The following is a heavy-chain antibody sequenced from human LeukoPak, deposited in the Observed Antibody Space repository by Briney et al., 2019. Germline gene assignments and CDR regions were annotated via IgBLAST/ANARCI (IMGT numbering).Heavy chain of an antibody. V-gene: IGHV3-7*01. CDR3: ARQGSGYFHYYYYYMDV. Sequence: GGSLRLSCAASGFTFSSYWMSWVRQAPGKGLEWVANIKQDGSEKYYVDSVKGRFTISRDNAKNSLHLQMNSLRAEDTAVYYCARQGSGYFHYYYYYMDVWGKGTTVTVSS. J-gene: IGHJ6*03. CDR1: GFTFSSYW. CDR2: IKQDGSEK. D-gene: IGHD3-22*01.